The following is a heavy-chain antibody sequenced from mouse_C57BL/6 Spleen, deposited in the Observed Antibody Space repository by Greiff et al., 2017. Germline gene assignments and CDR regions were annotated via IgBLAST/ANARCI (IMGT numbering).Heavy chain of an antibody. CDR2: IHPNSGST. Sequence: QVQLQQPGAELVKPGASVKLSCKASGYTFTSYWMHWVKQRPGQGLEWIGMIHPNSGSTNYNEKFKSKATLTVDKSSSTAYMHRSSLTSEDSAFYDCAKRDYAMDYWGQGTSVTVSS. J-gene: IGHJ4*01. CDR1: GYTFTSYW. CDR3: AKRDYAMDY. V-gene: IGHV1-64*01.